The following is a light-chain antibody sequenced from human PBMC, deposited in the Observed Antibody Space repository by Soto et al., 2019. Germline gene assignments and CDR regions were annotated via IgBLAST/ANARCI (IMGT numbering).Light chain of an antibody. CDR2: DAN. CDR3: KQYNTYSPT. V-gene: IGKV1-5*01. Sequence: DIQMTPSPSTPFASVGDRVTITCRASQNVNSWLAWYQQKPGKAHTFLIYDANRVDAGVQSRFSGSGSGTEFTLTIRSLQPDDFATYYCKQYNTYSPTFGQGTKVDIK. J-gene: IGKJ1*01. CDR1: QNVNSW.